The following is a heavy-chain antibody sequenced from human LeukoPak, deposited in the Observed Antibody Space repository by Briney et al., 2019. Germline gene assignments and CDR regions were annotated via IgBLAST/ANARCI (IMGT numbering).Heavy chain of an antibody. D-gene: IGHD6-6*01. Sequence: ASVTVSCKASGYTFPSYGISWVRQAPGQGLEWGGWINPNSGGTNYAQKFQGRVTMTRDTSISTAYMELSSLRCDDTAVYYCARDSIAARPRWFDPWGQGTLVTVSS. CDR3: ARDSIAARPRWFDP. CDR2: INPNSGGT. J-gene: IGHJ5*02. V-gene: IGHV1-2*02. CDR1: GYTFPSYG.